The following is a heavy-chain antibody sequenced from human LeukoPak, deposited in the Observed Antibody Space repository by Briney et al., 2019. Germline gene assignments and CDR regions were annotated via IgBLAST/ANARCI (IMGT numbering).Heavy chain of an antibody. CDR2: ISGSDDST. J-gene: IGHJ4*02. Sequence: GGSLRLSCAASGFTFYTYAMSWVRQAPGKGLEWVSAISGSDDSTNYADSVKGRFTISRDNSKNTLYLQMNSLGAEDTAVYYCTTDPGKLYDYVWGSYRSNWGQGTLVTVSS. CDR1: GFTFYTYA. CDR3: TTDPGKLYDYVWGSYRSN. D-gene: IGHD3-16*02. V-gene: IGHV3-23*01.